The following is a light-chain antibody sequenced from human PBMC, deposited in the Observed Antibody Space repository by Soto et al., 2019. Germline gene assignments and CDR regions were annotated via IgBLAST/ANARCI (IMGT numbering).Light chain of an antibody. CDR3: QQYHSYSLT. Sequence: DIQMTQSPSTLFASVGDRVTITCRASQSISSWLAWYQQQPGKAPKLLMYKASSLEGGVPSRFSGSGSGTDFTLTISSLQPDDFATYYCQQYHSYSLTFGGGTKVDIK. V-gene: IGKV1-5*03. CDR1: QSISSW. J-gene: IGKJ4*01. CDR2: KAS.